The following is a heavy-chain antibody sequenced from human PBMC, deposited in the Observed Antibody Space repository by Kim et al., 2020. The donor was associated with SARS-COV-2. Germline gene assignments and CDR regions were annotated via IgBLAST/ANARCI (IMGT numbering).Heavy chain of an antibody. V-gene: IGHV3-73*01. CDR1: GLSFSDSA. Sequence: GGSLRLSCAASGLSFSDSAMHWVRQASGKGLEWVGRIRSTANSYATAYCVSVTGRFSIARDDAKNTAYLQMNSLKTEDTALYYCARGTPYSDSYWDALYVWGQGTRVTVSS. D-gene: IGHD1-26*01. J-gene: IGHJ3*01. CDR2: IRSTANSYAT. CDR3: ARGTPYSDSYWDALYV.